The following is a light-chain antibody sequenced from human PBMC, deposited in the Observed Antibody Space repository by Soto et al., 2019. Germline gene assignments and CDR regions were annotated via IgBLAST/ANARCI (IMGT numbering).Light chain of an antibody. CDR3: QQYREWPIYS. J-gene: IGKJ2*03. CDR1: QSVGTT. Sequence: EIVMTQSPATLSVSPGEGATLSCRASQSVGTTLAWYQQKPGQAPRLLIYGAFTRVTGIPARFSGSGSGTEFTLTISSLQSEDFAVYYCQQYREWPIYSLGQGTKVDIK. CDR2: GAF. V-gene: IGKV3-15*01.